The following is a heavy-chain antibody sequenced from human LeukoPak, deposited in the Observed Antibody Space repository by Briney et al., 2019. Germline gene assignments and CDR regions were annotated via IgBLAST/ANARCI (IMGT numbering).Heavy chain of an antibody. CDR3: ARAAGVSWSGYYPSWFDP. J-gene: IGHJ5*02. Sequence: SGTLSLTFAVSGGSISSSNWWSWVRQPPGKGLEWIGEIYHSGSTNYNPSLKSRVTISVDKSKNQFSLKLSSVTAADTAVYYCARAAGVSWSGYYPSWFDPWGQGTLVTVSS. D-gene: IGHD3-3*01. CDR2: IYHSGST. CDR1: GGSISSSNW. V-gene: IGHV4-4*02.